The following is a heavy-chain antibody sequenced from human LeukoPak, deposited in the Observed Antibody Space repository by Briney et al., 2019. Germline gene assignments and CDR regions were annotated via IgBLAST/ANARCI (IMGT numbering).Heavy chain of an antibody. D-gene: IGHD4-17*01. CDR1: GFTFSSYS. CDR3: AKVGYGDPFDY. V-gene: IGHV3-48*02. CDR2: ISSSSSNI. Sequence: PGGSLRLSCAASGFTFSSYSMNWVRQAPGKGLEWVSYISSSSSNIYYADSVKGRFTISRDNAKNSLYLQMNSLRDDDTAVYYCAKVGYGDPFDYWGQGTVITVSS. J-gene: IGHJ4*02.